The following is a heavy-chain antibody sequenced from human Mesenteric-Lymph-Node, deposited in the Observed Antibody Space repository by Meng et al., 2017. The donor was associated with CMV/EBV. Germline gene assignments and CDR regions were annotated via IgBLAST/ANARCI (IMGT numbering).Heavy chain of an antibody. CDR1: GYIFSRYT. CDR2: ISPVLGPP. CDR3: ARATAGYCTSSSCYTNDAFDM. V-gene: IGHV1-69*13. D-gene: IGHD2-2*02. J-gene: IGHJ3*02. Sequence: SVKVSCKASGYIFSRYTITWVRQAPGQGLQWMGGISPVLGPPNYAQLFQGRITITADESTSTAHMELSSLRSEDTAVYYCARATAGYCTSSSCYTNDAFDMWGQGTLVTVSS.